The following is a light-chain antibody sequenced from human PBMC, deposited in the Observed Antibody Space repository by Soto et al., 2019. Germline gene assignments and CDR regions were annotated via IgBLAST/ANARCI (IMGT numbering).Light chain of an antibody. CDR3: AAWDDSLSGVV. Sequence: QSVLTQPPSASGTPVQRVTISCSGSSSNIGSNYVYWYQQLPGTAPKLLIYRNNQRPSGVPDRFSGSTSGTSASLAISGLRSDDEANYYCAAWDDSLSGVVVGGGTKLTVL. CDR2: RNN. V-gene: IGLV1-47*01. CDR1: SSNIGSNY. J-gene: IGLJ3*02.